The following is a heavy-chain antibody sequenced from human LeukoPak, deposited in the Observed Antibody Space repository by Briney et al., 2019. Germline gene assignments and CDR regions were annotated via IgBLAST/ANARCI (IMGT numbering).Heavy chain of an antibody. CDR3: AGLGYSYGSDWYFDF. CDR1: GYSISSGYY. D-gene: IGHD5-18*01. V-gene: IGHV4-38-2*01. CDR2: IYHSGST. Sequence: SETLSLTCAVSGYSISSGYYWGWIRQPPGKGLEWIGSIYHSGSTYYNPSLKSRVTISVDTSKNQFSLKLSSVTAADTAVYYCAGLGYSYGSDWYFDFWGRGTLVTVSS. J-gene: IGHJ2*01.